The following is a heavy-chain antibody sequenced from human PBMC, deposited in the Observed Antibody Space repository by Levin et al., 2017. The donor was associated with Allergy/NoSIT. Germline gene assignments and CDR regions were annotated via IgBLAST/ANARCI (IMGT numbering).Heavy chain of an antibody. CDR3: ARGLELRRANWFDP. J-gene: IGHJ5*02. V-gene: IGHV1-2*02. Sequence: ASVKVSCKASGYTFTGYYMHWVRQAPGQGLEWMGWINPNSGGTNYAQKFQGRVTMTRDTSISTAYMELSRLRSDDTAVYYCARGLELRRANWFDPWGQGTLVTVSS. D-gene: IGHD1-7*01. CDR2: INPNSGGT. CDR1: GYTFTGYY.